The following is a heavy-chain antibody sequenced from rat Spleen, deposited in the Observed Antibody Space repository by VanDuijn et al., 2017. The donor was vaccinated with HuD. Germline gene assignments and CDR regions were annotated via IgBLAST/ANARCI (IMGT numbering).Heavy chain of an antibody. Sequence: EVKLVESGGGLVQPGRSLKLSCAASGFTYSNYVMAWVRQAPTKGLEWVASISTGGDNTYYSDSVKGRFTISRDNAEHTVYLQMNSLRSEDTATYYCANGAPFTYWGRGTLVTVFS. CDR2: ISTGGDNT. CDR1: GFTYSNYV. D-gene: IGHD1-11*01. V-gene: IGHV5S13*01. J-gene: IGHJ3*01. CDR3: ANGAPFTY.